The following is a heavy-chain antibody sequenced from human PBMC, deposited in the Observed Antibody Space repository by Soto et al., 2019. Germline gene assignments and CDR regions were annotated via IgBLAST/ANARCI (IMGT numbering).Heavy chain of an antibody. J-gene: IGHJ5*02. CDR3: ARGPRITIFGVVIMGWFDP. V-gene: IGHV4-34*01. CDR1: GGSFSGYY. CDR2: INHSGST. Sequence: QVQLQQWGAGLLKPSETLSLTCAVYGGSFSGYYWSWIRQPPGKGLEWIGEINHSGSTNYNPSLKSRVTISVDTSKNQFSLKLSSVTAADTAVYYCARGPRITIFGVVIMGWFDPWGQGTLVTVSS. D-gene: IGHD3-3*01.